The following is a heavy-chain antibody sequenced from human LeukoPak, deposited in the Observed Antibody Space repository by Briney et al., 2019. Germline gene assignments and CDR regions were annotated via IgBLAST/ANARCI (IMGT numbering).Heavy chain of an antibody. CDR3: AADIDYYDGSGYYKNFDY. CDR1: GFTFTSSA. D-gene: IGHD3-22*01. V-gene: IGHV1-58*01. J-gene: IGHJ4*02. CDR2: IVVGSDNT. Sequence: GASVKVSCKASGFTFTSSAVQWVRQARGRPLEWIGWIVVGSDNTDYAQKFQERVTITRDMSTTTAYMELSSLRSEDTAVYYCAADIDYYDGSGYYKNFDYWGQGTLVTVSS.